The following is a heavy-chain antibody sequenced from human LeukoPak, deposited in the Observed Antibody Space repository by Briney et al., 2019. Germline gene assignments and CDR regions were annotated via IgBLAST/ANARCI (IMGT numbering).Heavy chain of an antibody. CDR3: ARGGWNYQFWFDP. V-gene: IGHV1-24*01. J-gene: IGHJ5*02. CDR1: GYTLTELS. CDR2: FDPEDGET. Sequence: GASVKVSCKVSGYTLTELSMHWVRQAPGKGLEWMGGFDPEDGETIYAQKFQGRVTMTRDTSISTAYMELSRLRSDDTAVYYCARGGWNYQFWFDPWGQGTLVTVSS. D-gene: IGHD1-7*01.